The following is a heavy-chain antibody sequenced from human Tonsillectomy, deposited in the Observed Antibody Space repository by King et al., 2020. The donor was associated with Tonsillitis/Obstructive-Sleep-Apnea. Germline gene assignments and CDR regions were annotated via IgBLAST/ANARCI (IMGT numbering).Heavy chain of an antibody. CDR1: GFTFGDYA. CDR3: TRYDSSGYPPFDY. CDR2: IRSKAYGGTT. Sequence: QLVQSGGGLVQPGRSLRLSCTASGFTFGDYAMSWVRQAPGKGLEWVGFIRSKAYGGTTEYAASVKGRFTISRDDSKSIAYLQINSLETEDTAVYYCTRYDSSGYPPFDYWGQGTLVTVSS. J-gene: IGHJ4*02. D-gene: IGHD3-22*01. V-gene: IGHV3-49*04.